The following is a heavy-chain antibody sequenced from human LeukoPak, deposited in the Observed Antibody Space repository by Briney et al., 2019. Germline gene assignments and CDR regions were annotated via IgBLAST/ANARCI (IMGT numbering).Heavy chain of an antibody. CDR3: ARARFRRYDSLY. D-gene: IGHD5-12*01. J-gene: IGHJ4*02. CDR1: SGSFTGYY. V-gene: IGHV4-34*01. CDR2: INHSGSP. Sequence: PSETLSLTCAVYSGSFTGYYWSWIRQPPGKGLEWIGEINHSGSPNYNPSLNSRVTISVDTSKNQFSLKLSSVTAADTAVYYCARARFRRYDSLYWGQGTLVTVSS.